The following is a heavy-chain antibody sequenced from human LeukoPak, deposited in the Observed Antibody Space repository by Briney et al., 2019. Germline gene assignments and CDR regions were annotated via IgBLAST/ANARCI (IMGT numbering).Heavy chain of an antibody. CDR1: GGSISSSNW. D-gene: IGHD2-15*01. CDR2: IYHLGAT. J-gene: IGHJ4*02. CDR3: ARAFLVGYSPEEYFFDY. V-gene: IGHV4-4*02. Sequence: SGTLSLTCTVSGGSISSSNWWSWVRQPPGKGLECIGEIYHLGATNYNPSLKSRVTISVDKSKNQFSLKLNSLTAADTAVYYCARAFLVGYSPEEYFFDYWGQGALVTVSS.